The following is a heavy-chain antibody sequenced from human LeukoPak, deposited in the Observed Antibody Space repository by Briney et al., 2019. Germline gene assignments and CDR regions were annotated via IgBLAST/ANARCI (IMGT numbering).Heavy chain of an antibody. CDR3: ARGARAGYNLEPFDN. D-gene: IGHD5-24*01. J-gene: IGHJ4*02. CDR1: GGSISSGGYY. CDR2: IYNSGST. V-gene: IGHV4-61*08. Sequence: SAPLSLTCTVSGGSISSGGYYWSWIRQPPGKGLEWIGYIYNSGSTKYNPSLKSRVTISVDTSKNQISLKLSSVTAADTAVYYCARGARAGYNLEPFDNWGQGTLVTVSS.